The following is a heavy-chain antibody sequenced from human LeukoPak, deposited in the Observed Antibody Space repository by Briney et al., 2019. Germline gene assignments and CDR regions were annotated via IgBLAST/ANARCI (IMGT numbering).Heavy chain of an antibody. CDR1: GGSISSYY. CDR2: IYYSGST. V-gene: IGHV4-59*08. Sequence: SETLSLTCTVSGGSISSYYWSWIRQPPGKGLEWIGYIYYSGSTNYNPSLKSRVTISVDKSKNQFSLKLSSVTAADTAVYYCARHGVGATSPHFDYWGQGTLVTVSS. J-gene: IGHJ4*02. CDR3: ARHGVGATSPHFDY. D-gene: IGHD1-26*01.